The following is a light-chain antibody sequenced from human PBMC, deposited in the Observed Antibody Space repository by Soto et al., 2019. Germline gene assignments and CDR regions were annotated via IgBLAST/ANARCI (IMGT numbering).Light chain of an antibody. CDR2: WAS. CDR3: QQYYSTPLL. CDR1: QSVFYSTNNKNY. J-gene: IGKJ3*01. Sequence: DIVMTQSPDSLTVSLGERATINCKSSQSVFYSTNNKNYLAWYQQKPGQPPKLLIYWASTRESGVPDRFSGSGSGTDFTLTISSLQAEDVAVYYCQQYYSTPLLFGPGTKVDIK. V-gene: IGKV4-1*01.